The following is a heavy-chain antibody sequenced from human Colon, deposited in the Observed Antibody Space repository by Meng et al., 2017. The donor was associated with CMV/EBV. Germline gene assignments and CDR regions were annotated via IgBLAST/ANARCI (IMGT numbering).Heavy chain of an antibody. V-gene: IGHV3-15*01. Sequence: GESLKISCAASGFTFSNAWMSWVRQAPGKGLEWVGRIKSKTDGGTTDYAAPVKGRFTISRDDSKNTLYLQMNSLKTEDTAVYYCTTVVGGNFGNYFDYWGQGTLVTVSS. CDR1: GFTFSNAW. J-gene: IGHJ4*02. CDR3: TTVVGGNFGNYFDY. D-gene: IGHD1-7*01. CDR2: IKSKTDGGTT.